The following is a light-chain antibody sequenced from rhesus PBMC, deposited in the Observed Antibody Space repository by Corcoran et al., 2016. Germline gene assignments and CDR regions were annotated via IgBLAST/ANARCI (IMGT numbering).Light chain of an antibody. CDR1: RGISNY. J-gene: IGKJ1*01. CDR3: QRRSSYPRT. V-gene: IGKV1S14*01. Sequence: DIQMTQSPSSLSASVGDTVTITCRASRGISNYLAWYQQKPGKAPKPLIYYASDLECGVPSRFSGSGAGTEFTLTISSLQPEDFATYYSQRRSSYPRTFGRGTKVEIK. CDR2: YAS.